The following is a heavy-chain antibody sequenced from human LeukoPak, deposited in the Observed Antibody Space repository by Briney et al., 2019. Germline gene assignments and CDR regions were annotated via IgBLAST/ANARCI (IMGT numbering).Heavy chain of an antibody. CDR2: FDPEDGET. CDR1: GYTLTELS. J-gene: IGHJ4*02. D-gene: IGHD5-24*01. CDR3: ARRWSRFDY. Sequence: GASVKVSCKVSGYTLTELSMHWVRQAPGKGLEWMGGFDPEDGETIYAQKFQGRVTITRDTSASTAYMELSSLRSEDTAVYYCARRWSRFDYWGQGTLVTVSS. V-gene: IGHV1-24*01.